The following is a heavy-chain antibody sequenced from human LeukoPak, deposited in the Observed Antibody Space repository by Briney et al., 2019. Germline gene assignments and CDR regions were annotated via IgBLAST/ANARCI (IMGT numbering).Heavy chain of an antibody. J-gene: IGHJ3*02. D-gene: IGHD3-10*01. Sequence: ASVKVSCKASGYTFTAYYMHWVRQAPGQGLEWMAWINPDSGSTNFAQKFQGRITMTRDTSIATAYMELSRLTSDDTAVYYCARQRTTMVKNAFDIWGQGTLVTVSS. CDR2: INPDSGST. CDR1: GYTFTAYY. V-gene: IGHV1-2*02. CDR3: ARQRTTMVKNAFDI.